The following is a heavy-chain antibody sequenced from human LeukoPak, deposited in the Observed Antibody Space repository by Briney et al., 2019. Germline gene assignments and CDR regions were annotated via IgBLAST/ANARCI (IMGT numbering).Heavy chain of an antibody. D-gene: IGHD6-19*01. J-gene: IGHJ4*02. V-gene: IGHV3-30-3*01. CDR1: GFTFSNYA. CDR3: ASSSGW. Sequence: GGSLRLSCAASGFTFSNYAMSWVRQAPGKGLEWVAVISYDGSNKYYADSVKGRFTISRDNSKNTLYLQMNSLRAENTAVYYCASSSGWWGQGTLVTVSS. CDR2: ISYDGSNK.